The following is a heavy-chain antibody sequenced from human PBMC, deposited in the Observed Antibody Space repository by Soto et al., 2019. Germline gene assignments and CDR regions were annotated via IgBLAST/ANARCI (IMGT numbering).Heavy chain of an antibody. J-gene: IGHJ4*02. Sequence: SVKVSCKASGCTFSSYTISCVRQAPGQGLEWMGRIIPILGIANYAQKFQGRVTITADKSTSTAYMELSSLRSEDTAVYYCARDAGYDSSGRQLRDFDYWGQGTLVTVSS. CDR3: ARDAGYDSSGRQLRDFDY. V-gene: IGHV1-69*04. CDR2: IIPILGIA. D-gene: IGHD3-22*01. CDR1: GCTFSSYT.